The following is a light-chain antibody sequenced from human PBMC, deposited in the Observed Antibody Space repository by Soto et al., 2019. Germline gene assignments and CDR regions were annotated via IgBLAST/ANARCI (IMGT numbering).Light chain of an antibody. CDR1: QDIRNH. CDR3: QQSENRPPKYS. V-gene: IGKV1-33*01. Sequence: DIQMTQSPSSLSASIGDRVTITCQASQDIRNHLNWYQHKPGKAPKLLIYDESNLETGVRSRFSGSRSGTDFTFTISSLQPEDIATYFCQQSENRPPKYSFGQGTKLDI. J-gene: IGKJ2*03. CDR2: DES.